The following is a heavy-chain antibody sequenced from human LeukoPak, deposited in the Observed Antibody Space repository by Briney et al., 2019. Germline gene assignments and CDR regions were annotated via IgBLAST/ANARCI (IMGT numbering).Heavy chain of an antibody. CDR3: AREPGFDSSGYLNWFDP. V-gene: IGHV4-59*01. D-gene: IGHD3-22*01. J-gene: IGHJ5*02. Sequence: SETLSLTCTVSGGSISSYSWNWIRQPPGNGLEWIGRIYSGSTKYNPSLKSRVTISVDTSKNQLSLKLSSVTAADTAVYYCAREPGFDSSGYLNWFDPWGQGTLVTVSS. CDR1: GGSISSYS. CDR2: IYSGST.